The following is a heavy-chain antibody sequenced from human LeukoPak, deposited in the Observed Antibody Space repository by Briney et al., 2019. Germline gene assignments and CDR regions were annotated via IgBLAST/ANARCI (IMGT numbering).Heavy chain of an antibody. CDR2: ISGSGGST. J-gene: IGHJ3*02. CDR3: ASPGDFFDI. Sequence: PGGSLRLSCAASGFTFISYAMSWVRQAPGKGLEWVSAISGSGGSTYCVDSVKGRFTTSRDNSKNTLYLQMSSLRAEDTAVYYCASPGDFFDIWGQGTMVTVSS. V-gene: IGHV3-23*01. CDR1: GFTFISYA. D-gene: IGHD3-10*01.